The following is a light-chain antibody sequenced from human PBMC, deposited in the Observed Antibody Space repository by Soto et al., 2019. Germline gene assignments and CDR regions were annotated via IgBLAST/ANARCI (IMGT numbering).Light chain of an antibody. CDR3: SSYSSGSSPFF. V-gene: IGLV2-23*02. CDR1: GSDIGGYRL. J-gene: IGLJ1*01. Sequence: QSALTQPAFVSGSLGQSITISCSGSGSDIGGYRLVSWYQHHPGKAPQLLTYDVITLAPGVSSRFSASKSGKTASLTFSGLQPEDEATYYCSSYSSGSSPFFFGSGTKVTVL. CDR2: DVI.